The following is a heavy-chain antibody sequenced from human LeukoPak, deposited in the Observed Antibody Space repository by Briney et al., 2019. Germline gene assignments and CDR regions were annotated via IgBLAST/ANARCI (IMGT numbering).Heavy chain of an antibody. D-gene: IGHD6-13*01. J-gene: IGHJ4*02. V-gene: IGHV3-23*01. CDR1: GFTFSSYA. CDR2: ISGSGGST. CDR3: AKHSYSSSWYYFDY. Sequence: GGSLRLSCAASGFTFSSYATSWVRQAPGKGLEWVSAISGSGGSTYYADSVKGRFTISRDNSKNTLYLQMNSLRAEDTAVYYCAKHSYSSSWYYFDYWGQGTLVTVSS.